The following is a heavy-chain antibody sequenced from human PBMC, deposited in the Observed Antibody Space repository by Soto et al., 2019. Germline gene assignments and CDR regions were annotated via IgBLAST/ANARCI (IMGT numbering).Heavy chain of an antibody. V-gene: IGHV4-31*03. Sequence: PAETLSLTCTVSGGSIISGGYYWSWIRQHPGKGLEWIGYIYYNGSPYYNPSLKSRVTISLDTSKNQFSMNLRSETAADTAVYYCASGVRGYSGYDPPDYWGQGTLVTVYS. CDR3: ASGVRGYSGYDPPDY. CDR2: IYYNGSP. J-gene: IGHJ4*02. D-gene: IGHD5-12*01. CDR1: GGSIISGGYY.